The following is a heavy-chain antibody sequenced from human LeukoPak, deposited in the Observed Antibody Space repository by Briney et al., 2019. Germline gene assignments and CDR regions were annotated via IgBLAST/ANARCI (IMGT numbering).Heavy chain of an antibody. J-gene: IGHJ4*02. D-gene: IGHD7-27*01. CDR1: GGSISSTPYY. V-gene: IGHV4-39*07. Sequence: PSETLSLTCTVSGGSISSTPYYWGWIRQPPGKGLEWIGSLFYSGYTYYNPSLKSRVTISVDTFNNQVSLILRSVTAADTAVYFCAKEPTGVKTFDSWGQGTLVTVSS. CDR3: AKEPTGVKTFDS. CDR2: LFYSGYT.